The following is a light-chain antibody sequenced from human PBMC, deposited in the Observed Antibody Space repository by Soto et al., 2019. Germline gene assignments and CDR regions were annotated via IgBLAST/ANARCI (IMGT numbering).Light chain of an antibody. V-gene: IGLV8-61*01. J-gene: IGLJ3*02. CDR1: SDAVSSSYY. Sequence: QTVVTQEPSVSVSPGGTVTLTCGLNSDAVSSSYYPSWYQQTPGQAPRTLIYDTNTRSSGVPDRFSGSILGNKAALTITGAQADDESDYYCVLYMGSGISVFGGGTKLTVL. CDR3: VLYMGSGISV. CDR2: DTN.